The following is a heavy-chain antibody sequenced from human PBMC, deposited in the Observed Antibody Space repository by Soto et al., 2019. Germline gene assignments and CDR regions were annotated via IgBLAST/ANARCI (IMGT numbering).Heavy chain of an antibody. CDR2: ASERAGTT. V-gene: IGHV3-23*01. D-gene: IGHD1-26*01. Sequence: EVQLMESGGGLVQPGESLSLSGVVSGLSLSGYALSWVRQAPGKGLEWVSPASERAGTTYYPDSVKGQFTISIYNSKNTRDLQMSGLRVEDTAKYFCAKDGRRVGPALNWLECWGQGSQVTV. CDR1: GLSLSGYA. CDR3: AKDGRRVGPALNWLEC. J-gene: IGHJ5*01.